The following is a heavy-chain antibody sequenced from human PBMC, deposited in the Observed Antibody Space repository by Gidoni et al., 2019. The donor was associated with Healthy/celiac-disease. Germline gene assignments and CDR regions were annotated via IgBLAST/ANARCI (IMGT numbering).Heavy chain of an antibody. V-gene: IGHV3-23*01. D-gene: IGHD4-4*01. CDR2: ISGSGGST. CDR1: GFPFSSYA. CDR3: AKVARTTVTLGGMDV. J-gene: IGHJ6*02. Sequence: EVQLLASGGGLVQPGGSLRLSREASGFPFSSYAMSWVRQAPGKVLEWVSAISGSGGSTYYADSVKGRFTISRDNSKNTLYLQMNSLRAEDTAVYYCAKVARTTVTLGGMDVWGQGTTVTVSS.